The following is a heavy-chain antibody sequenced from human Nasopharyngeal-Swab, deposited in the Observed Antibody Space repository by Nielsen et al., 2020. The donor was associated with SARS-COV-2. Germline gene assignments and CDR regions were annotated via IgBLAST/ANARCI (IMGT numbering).Heavy chain of an antibody. V-gene: IGHV4-31*03. CDR1: GGSISSGGYY. D-gene: IGHD6-13*01. CDR2: IYYSGST. CDR3: ARDGFIAAAGAFDY. J-gene: IGHJ4*02. Sequence: SETLSLTCTVSGGSISSGGYYWSWIRQHPGKGLEWIGYIYYSGSTYYNPSLKSRVTISVDTSKNQFSLKLSSVTAADTAVYYCARDGFIAAAGAFDYWGQGTLVTVSS.